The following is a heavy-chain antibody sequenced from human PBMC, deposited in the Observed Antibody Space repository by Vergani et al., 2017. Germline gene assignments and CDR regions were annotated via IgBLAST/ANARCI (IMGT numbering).Heavy chain of an antibody. CDR3: ARGVAPNWYFDL. Sequence: QVQLVESGGGVVQPGRSLRLSCAASGFTFSSYGMHWVRQAPGKGLEWVAVIWYDGSNKYYADSVKGRFTISRDNSKNTLYLQMNSLRAEDTAVYYCARGVAPNWYFDLWGRGTLVTVSS. CDR2: IWYDGSNK. V-gene: IGHV3-33*01. J-gene: IGHJ2*01. D-gene: IGHD2-15*01. CDR1: GFTFSSYG.